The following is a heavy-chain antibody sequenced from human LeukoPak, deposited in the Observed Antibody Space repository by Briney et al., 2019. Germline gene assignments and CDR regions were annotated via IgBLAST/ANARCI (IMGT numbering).Heavy chain of an antibody. CDR2: ISAYNGDT. Sequence: GASVKVSCKASGYTLTTYSISWVRQAPGQGLEWMGWISAYNGDTNYAQKFQGRVSMTTDTSTCTAYMELRSLRSDDTAVYYCARDFESCSSTNCYALFDYWGQGTLVTVSS. CDR3: ARDFESCSSTNCYALFDY. J-gene: IGHJ4*02. V-gene: IGHV1-18*01. CDR1: GYTLTTYS. D-gene: IGHD2-2*01.